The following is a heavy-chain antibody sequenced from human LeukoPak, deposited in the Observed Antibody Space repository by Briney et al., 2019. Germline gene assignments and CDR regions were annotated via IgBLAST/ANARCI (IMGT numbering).Heavy chain of an antibody. CDR1: GYTFTSYG. D-gene: IGHD1-1*01. Sequence: ASLKLSCTASGYTFTSYGISWVRQAPGQGLEWMGWISAYNGNTNFAQNLQGRVTMTTDTSTSTAYMELRSLRSDDTAVYYCARGSTTGTTTDYWGQGTLVTVSS. CDR3: ARGSTTGTTTDY. CDR2: ISAYNGNT. J-gene: IGHJ4*02. V-gene: IGHV1-18*01.